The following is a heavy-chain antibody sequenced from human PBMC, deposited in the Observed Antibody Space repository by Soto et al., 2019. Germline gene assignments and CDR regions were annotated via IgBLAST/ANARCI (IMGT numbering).Heavy chain of an antibody. V-gene: IGHV1-69*01. Sequence: QVQLVQSGAEVKKPGSSVKVSCKASGGTFSSYAISWVRQAPGQGLEWMGGIIPIFGTANYAQKFQGRVTITADESTSTAYRELSSLRSEDTAVYSCARVHSPRLNWFDPWGQGTLVTVSS. J-gene: IGHJ5*02. CDR2: IIPIFGTA. CDR3: ARVHSPRLNWFDP. CDR1: GGTFSSYA.